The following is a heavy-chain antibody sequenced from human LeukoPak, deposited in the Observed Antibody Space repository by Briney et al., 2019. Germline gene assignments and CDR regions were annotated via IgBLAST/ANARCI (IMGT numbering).Heavy chain of an antibody. CDR2: IYYSRTT. Sequence: SETLSLTCTVSGGSISGYYWSWIRQPPGKGLEWIGYIYYSRTTNYNPSLKSRVTISVDTSKHQFSLKLSSLTAADTAVYYCARDVGRYCSGGSCYSNWFDPWGQGTLVTVSS. J-gene: IGHJ5*02. CDR3: ARDVGRYCSGGSCYSNWFDP. CDR1: GGSISGYY. D-gene: IGHD2-15*01. V-gene: IGHV4-59*01.